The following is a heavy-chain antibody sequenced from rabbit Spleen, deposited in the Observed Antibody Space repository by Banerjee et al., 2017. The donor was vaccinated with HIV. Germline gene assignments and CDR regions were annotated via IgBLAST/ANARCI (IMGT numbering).Heavy chain of an antibody. Sequence: QQQLEESGGGLVKPGASLTLTCTASGFTISSSYWIYWVRQAPGKGLEWIACIGGGSSGSTYYASWAKGRFTISKTSSTTVTLQMTSLTAADTATYFCAREYVGDGADDYIQHLWGPGTLVTVS. CDR3: AREYVGDGADDYIQHL. D-gene: IGHD1-1*01. J-gene: IGHJ4*01. CDR1: GFTISSSYW. CDR2: IGGGSSGST. V-gene: IGHV1S45*01.